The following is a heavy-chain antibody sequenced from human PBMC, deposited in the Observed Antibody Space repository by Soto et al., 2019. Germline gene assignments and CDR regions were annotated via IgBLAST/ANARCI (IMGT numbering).Heavy chain of an antibody. CDR2: ISAYNGDT. D-gene: IGHD6-6*01. J-gene: IGHJ6*03. V-gene: IGHV1-18*01. CDR1: GYTFTNYG. CDR3: ATVRQLVGYFYYYRDV. Sequence: QVQLLHSGAEVKKPGASVKVSCKASGYTFTNYGITWVRQAPGQGLEWMGWISAYNGDTHYTQRLQGRVTMTTDKSTSTAYMELTGLRSDDTAVYYCATVRQLVGYFYYYRDVCSKGTTVTVSS.